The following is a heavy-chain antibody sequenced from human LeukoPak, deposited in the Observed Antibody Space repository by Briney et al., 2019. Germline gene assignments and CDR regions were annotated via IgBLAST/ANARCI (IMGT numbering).Heavy chain of an antibody. V-gene: IGHV3-21*04. J-gene: IGHJ3*02. CDR1: GFTFSSYS. Sequence: GGSLRLSCAASGFTFSSYSMNWVRQAPGKGLEWVSSISSSSSYIYYADSVKGRFTISGDNAKNSLYLQMNSLRAEDTAVYYCAFEYSSSSWGAFDIWGQGTMVIVSS. D-gene: IGHD6-6*01. CDR3: AFEYSSSSWGAFDI. CDR2: ISSSSSYI.